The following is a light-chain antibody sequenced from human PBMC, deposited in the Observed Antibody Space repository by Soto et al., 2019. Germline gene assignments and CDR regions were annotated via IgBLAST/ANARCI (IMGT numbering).Light chain of an antibody. CDR2: GAS. J-gene: IGKJ5*01. V-gene: IGKV3-15*01. CDR3: QQYNNWPFS. CDR1: QGVSSN. Sequence: EIVMTQSPATLSVSPGERASLSCRAGQGVSSNLAWYQQKPGQSPRLLIYGASPRATGIPARFSGSGSETEFTLTISGLQSEDFAVYFCQQYNNWPFSFGQGTRLEIK.